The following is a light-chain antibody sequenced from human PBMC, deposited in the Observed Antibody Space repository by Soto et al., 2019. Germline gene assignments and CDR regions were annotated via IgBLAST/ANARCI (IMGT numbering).Light chain of an antibody. CDR1: QSISSY. Sequence: EIVLTQSPATLSLSPGERATLSCRASQSISSYLAWYQQKPGQAPRLLIYDASNRATGIPARFSGSGSGTDFPLTISSLEPEDVAVYYCQQRSNWPLFGPGTKVDIK. CDR3: QQRSNWPL. J-gene: IGKJ3*01. CDR2: DAS. V-gene: IGKV3-11*01.